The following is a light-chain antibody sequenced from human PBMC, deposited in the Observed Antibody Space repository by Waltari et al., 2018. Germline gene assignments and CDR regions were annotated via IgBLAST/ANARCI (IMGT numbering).Light chain of an antibody. J-gene: IGLJ2*01. Sequence: QSALTQPASVSGSLGQSISISCSGTYSNVGSYDLVSWYHQRPGEAPKLLIYYFLKRPSGISNRFSGSKSVNAASLTISALQPEDEGTYYCCSYASSSPRLIFGGGTELSVL. CDR1: YSNVGSYDL. CDR3: CSYASSSPRLI. CDR2: YFL. V-gene: IGLV2-23*02.